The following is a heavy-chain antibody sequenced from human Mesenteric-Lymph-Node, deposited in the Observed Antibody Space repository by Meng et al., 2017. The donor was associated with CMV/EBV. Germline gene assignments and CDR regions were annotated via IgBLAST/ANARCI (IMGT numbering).Heavy chain of an antibody. V-gene: IGHV3-7*01. CDR2: IKQDGSEK. D-gene: IGHD4-11*01. CDR3: ARDVHKYSSGGSFDY. J-gene: IGHJ4*02. CDR1: GFTFSSYA. Sequence: GGSLRLSCAASGFTFSSYAMHWVRQAPGKRLEWVANIKQDGSEKYYVDSVKGRFTISRDNAKNSLYLQMNSLRAEDTAVYYCARDVHKYSSGGSFDYWGQGTLVTVSS.